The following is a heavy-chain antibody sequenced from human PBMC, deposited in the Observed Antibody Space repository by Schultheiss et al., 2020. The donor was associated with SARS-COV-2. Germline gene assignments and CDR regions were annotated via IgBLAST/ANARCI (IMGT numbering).Heavy chain of an antibody. CDR3: ARGGSSSSGDY. D-gene: IGHD6-6*01. CDR1: GGSISSSSYY. J-gene: IGHJ4*02. V-gene: IGHV4-39*07. CDR2: IYYSGST. Sequence: SETLSLTCTVSGGSISSSSYYWGWIRQPPGKGLEWIGYIYYSGSTYYNPSLKSRVTISVDTSKNQFSLKLSSVTAADTAVYYCARGGSSSSGDYWGQGTLVTVSS.